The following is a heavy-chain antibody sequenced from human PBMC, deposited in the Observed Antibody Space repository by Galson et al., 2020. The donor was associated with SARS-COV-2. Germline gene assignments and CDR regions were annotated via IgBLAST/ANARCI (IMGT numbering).Heavy chain of an antibody. D-gene: IGHD4-4*01. Sequence: GGSLRLSCAAPGSTFSSYSMTWVRQAPGKGLEWVASMDKSSPYIYYADSVKGRFTISRDNAENSLYLQMNSLRVEDTAVYYCARDTLTTVTKSFAYWGQGTLVTVSS. J-gene: IGHJ4*02. CDR2: MDKSSPYI. CDR1: GSTFSSYS. V-gene: IGHV3-21*01. CDR3: ARDTLTTVTKSFAY.